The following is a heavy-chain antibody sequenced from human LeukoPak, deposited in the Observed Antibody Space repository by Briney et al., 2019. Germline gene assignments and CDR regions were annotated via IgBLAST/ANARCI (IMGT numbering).Heavy chain of an antibody. CDR2: IRSKAYGGTT. CDR3: TRKAKSGYDSGYYYYYMDV. V-gene: IGHV3-49*04. Sequence: GGSLRLSCTASGFTFGDYAMSWVRQAPGKGLEWVGFIRSKAYGGTTEYAASVKGRFTISRDDSKSIAYLQMNSLKTEDTAVYYCTRKAKSGYDSGYYYYYMDVWGKGTTVTISS. J-gene: IGHJ6*03. D-gene: IGHD5-12*01. CDR1: GFTFGDYA.